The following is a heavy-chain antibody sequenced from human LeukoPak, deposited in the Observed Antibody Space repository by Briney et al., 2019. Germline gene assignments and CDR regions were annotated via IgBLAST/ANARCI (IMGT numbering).Heavy chain of an antibody. D-gene: IGHD2-8*01. CDR3: SRENGAFSPFGY. CDR2: IYYSGGT. J-gene: IGHJ4*02. Sequence: SETLSLTCTVSGGSISSYYWTWIRQPPGKGLGLEWIGYIYYSGGTNYNPSLSSRVIMALDTSKNHLSLNLTSVTAADTAVYYCSRENGAFSPFGYWGQGTLVTVPS. V-gene: IGHV4-59*12. CDR1: GGSISSYY.